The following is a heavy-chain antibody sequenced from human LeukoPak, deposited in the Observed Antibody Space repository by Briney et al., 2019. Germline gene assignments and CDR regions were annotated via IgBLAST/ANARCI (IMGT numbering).Heavy chain of an antibody. CDR2: IYSGGST. D-gene: IGHD5-18*01. CDR3: ARDGGYSYVPYYFDY. Sequence: GGSLRLSCAASGFTVSTNYISWVRQAPGKGLEWVSVIYSGGSTYYADSVKGRFTISRDNSKNTLYLQMNSLRVEDTAVYYCARDGGYSYVPYYFDYWGQGTLVTVSS. V-gene: IGHV3-66*01. CDR1: GFTVSTNY. J-gene: IGHJ4*02.